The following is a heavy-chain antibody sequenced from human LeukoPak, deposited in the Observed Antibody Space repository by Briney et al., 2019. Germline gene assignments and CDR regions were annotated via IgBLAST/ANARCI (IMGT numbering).Heavy chain of an antibody. CDR1: GYTFTGYY. CDR3: ASGPITFGGVIVPLDAFDI. J-gene: IGHJ3*02. D-gene: IGHD3-16*02. V-gene: IGHV1-2*06. CDR2: INPNSVGT. Sequence: ASVKVSCKASGYTFTGYYMHWVRQAPGQGLECMGRINPNSVGTNYAQKFQGRVTMTRGTSISTAYMELSRLRSDDTAVYYCASGPITFGGVIVPLDAFDIWGQGTMVTVSS.